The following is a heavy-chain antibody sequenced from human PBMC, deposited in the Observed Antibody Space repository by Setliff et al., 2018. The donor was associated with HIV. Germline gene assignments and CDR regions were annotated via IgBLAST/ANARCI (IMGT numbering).Heavy chain of an antibody. D-gene: IGHD6-19*01. Sequence: ASVKVSCNASGYTFTSYAMNWVRQAPGQGLEWMGWINTKTGNPTYAQGFTGRFVFSLDTSVSTAYLQISSLKAEDTAVYYCASVGPRYSSGWCPAYWGQGTLVTVSS. CDR3: ASVGPRYSSGWCPAY. V-gene: IGHV7-4-1*02. CDR1: GYTFTSYA. CDR2: INTKTGNP. J-gene: IGHJ4*02.